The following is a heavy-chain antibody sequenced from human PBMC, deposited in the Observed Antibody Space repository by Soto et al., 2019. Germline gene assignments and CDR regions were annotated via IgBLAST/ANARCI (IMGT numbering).Heavy chain of an antibody. CDR2: IGTLHDT. J-gene: IGHJ5*02. Sequence: EVQLVESGGGLVQPGGSLRLSCAASGFTFSAYDMHWVRQPTGKGLEWVSAIGTLHDTYYPDSVKGRFTISRENAKNSWDLQMNSLATGDTGGEYCARQASPRQGGGGWFDPWGQGTLVTVSS. CDR1: GFTFSAYD. D-gene: IGHD3-16*01. V-gene: IGHV3-13*01. CDR3: ARQASPRQGGGGWFDP.